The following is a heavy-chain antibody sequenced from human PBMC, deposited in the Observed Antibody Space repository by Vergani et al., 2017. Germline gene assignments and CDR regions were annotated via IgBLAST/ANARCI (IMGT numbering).Heavy chain of an antibody. CDR3: TTDKWVTVDY. CDR2: ISGSGGST. J-gene: IGHJ4*02. Sequence: EVQLLESGGGLVQPGGSLRLSCAASGFTFSSYAMSWVRQAPGKGLEWVSAISGSGGSTYYADSVKGRFTISRDNSKNTLYLQMNSLKTEDTAVYYCTTDKWVTVDYWGQGTLVTVSS. CDR1: GFTFSSYA. D-gene: IGHD4-23*01. V-gene: IGHV3-23*01.